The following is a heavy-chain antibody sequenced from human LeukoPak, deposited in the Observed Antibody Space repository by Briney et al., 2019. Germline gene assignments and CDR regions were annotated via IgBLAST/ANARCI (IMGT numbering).Heavy chain of an antibody. D-gene: IGHD5-18*01. CDR1: GGSISSYY. CDR2: IYYSGST. V-gene: IGHV4-59*12. J-gene: IGHJ4*02. Sequence: PSETLSLTCTVSGGSISSYYWSWIRQPPGKGLEWIGYIYYSGSTNYNPSLKSRVTISVDTSKNQFSLKLSSVTAADTAVYYCASDTAMAYFDYWGQGTLVTVSS. CDR3: ASDTAMAYFDY.